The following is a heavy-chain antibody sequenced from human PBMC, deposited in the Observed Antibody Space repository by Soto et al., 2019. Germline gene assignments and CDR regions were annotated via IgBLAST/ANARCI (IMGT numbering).Heavy chain of an antibody. CDR3: MRDHIWSFDY. V-gene: IGHV3-48*01. Sequence: GGSLRLSCAASGFTFSSYTMNWVRQAPGKGLEWVSYISLSGSDMYYAGSVKGRFTISRDNAKNSLSLQMNGLGAEDTAVYYCMRDHIWSFDYWGQGTPVTVSS. D-gene: IGHD3-10*01. CDR2: ISLSGSDM. J-gene: IGHJ4*02. CDR1: GFTFSSYT.